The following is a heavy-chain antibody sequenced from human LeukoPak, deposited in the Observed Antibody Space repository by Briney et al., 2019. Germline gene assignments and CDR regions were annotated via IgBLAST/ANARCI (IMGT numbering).Heavy chain of an antibody. V-gene: IGHV3-74*01. CDR2: INTDGSST. Sequence: PGGSLRLSCAASGFTFSRYWMHWVRQAPGKGLVWVSRINTDGSSTNYADSVKGRFTISRDNTKNTLYLQMNSLRAEDTAVYYCARHGYSSSWYEESWGQGTLVTVSS. CDR1: GFTFSRYW. D-gene: IGHD6-13*01. J-gene: IGHJ4*02. CDR3: ARHGYSSSWYEES.